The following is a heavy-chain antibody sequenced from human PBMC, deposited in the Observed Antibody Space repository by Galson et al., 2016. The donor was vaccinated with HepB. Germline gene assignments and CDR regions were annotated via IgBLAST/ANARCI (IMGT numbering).Heavy chain of an antibody. CDR1: GGSISSNNW. J-gene: IGHJ2*01. CDR3: CSSNLTVPGGTEAYWYFDL. CDR2: IYHSGTT. V-gene: IGHV4-4*02. Sequence: ETLSLTCAVSGGSISSNNWWSWVRQPPGTGLEWIGEIYHSGTTNYNPSLKSRVSISVDRSKNQFSLKLSSVTAADTAVYYCCSSNLTVPGGTEAYWYFDLWGRGALVTVSS. D-gene: IGHD6-19*01.